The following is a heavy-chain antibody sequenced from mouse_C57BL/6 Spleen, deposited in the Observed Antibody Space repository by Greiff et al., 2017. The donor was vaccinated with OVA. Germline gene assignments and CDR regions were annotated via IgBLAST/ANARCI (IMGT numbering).Heavy chain of an antibody. J-gene: IGHJ2*01. V-gene: IGHV1-15*01. D-gene: IGHD4-1*01. CDR2: IDPETGGT. CDR3: TRGNWDY. Sequence: VQLQESGAELVRPGASVTLSCKASGYTFTDYEMHWVKQTPVHGLEWIGAIDPETGGTAYNQKFKGKAILTADKSSSTAYMELRSLTSEDSAVYYCTRGNWDYWGQGTTLTVSS. CDR1: GYTFTDYE.